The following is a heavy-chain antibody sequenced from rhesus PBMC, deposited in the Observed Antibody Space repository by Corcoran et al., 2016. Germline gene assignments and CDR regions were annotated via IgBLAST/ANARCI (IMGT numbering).Heavy chain of an antibody. CDR3: AKDPNLRYPSYYFDY. CDR2: ISNGGGST. V-gene: IGHV3S5*01. J-gene: IGHJ4*01. CDR1: GFTFSSDG. D-gene: IGHD4-29*01. Sequence: EVQLVESGGGLVQPGGSLRLSCAASGFTFSSDGMSWVRQAPGKGLEWVSYISNGGGSTYYAHSVKGRFNISSDNSKNTLSLQVNSLRAEDTAVYYCAKDPNLRYPSYYFDYWGQGVLVTVSS.